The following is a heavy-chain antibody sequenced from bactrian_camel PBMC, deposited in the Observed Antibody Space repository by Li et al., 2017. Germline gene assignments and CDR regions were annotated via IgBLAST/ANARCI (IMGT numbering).Heavy chain of an antibody. Sequence: HVQLVESGGGSVQAGGSLKLSCVATGYHVFSSCTMGWYRQAPGKERALVARITTDGITTYADSVKGRFAASQDFAVNTLYLEMNNLQTEDTAVYYCAGALGDCDTVPRGQGTQVTVS. J-gene: IGHJ4*01. V-gene: IGHV3S55*01. CDR1: GYHVFSSCT. CDR2: ITTDGIT. D-gene: IGHD5*01.